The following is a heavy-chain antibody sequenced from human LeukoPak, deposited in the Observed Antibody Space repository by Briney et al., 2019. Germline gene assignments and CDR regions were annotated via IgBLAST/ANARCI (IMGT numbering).Heavy chain of an antibody. D-gene: IGHD7-27*01. J-gene: IGHJ4*02. CDR2: IRGSGSGLGSGN. Sequence: AGGSLRLSCAASGFVFSDYSMNWVRQAPGKGLEWVANIRGSGSGLGSGNYYTDSVKGRFTISRDNAKTSLYPQMNSLRAEDTAFYYCARDDNWGFDYWGQGALVTVSS. CDR3: ARDDNWGFDY. V-gene: IGHV3-48*04. CDR1: GFVFSDYS.